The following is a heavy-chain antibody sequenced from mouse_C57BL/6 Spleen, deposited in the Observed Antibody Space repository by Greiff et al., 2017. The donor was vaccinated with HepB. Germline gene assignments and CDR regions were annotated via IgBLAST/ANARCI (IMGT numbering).Heavy chain of an antibody. V-gene: IGHV1-81*01. CDR2: IYPRSGNT. CDR3: ARRRDSSGYYFDY. Sequence: VQLQQSGAELARPGASVKLSCKASGYTFTSYGTSWVKQRTGQGLEWIGEIYPRSGNTYYNEKFKGKATLTADKSSSTAYMELRSLTSEDSAVYFCARRRDSSGYYFDYWGQGTTLTVSS. J-gene: IGHJ2*01. D-gene: IGHD3-2*02. CDR1: GYTFTSYG.